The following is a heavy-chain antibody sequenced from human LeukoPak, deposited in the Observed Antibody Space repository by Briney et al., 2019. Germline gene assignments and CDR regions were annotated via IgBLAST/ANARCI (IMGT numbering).Heavy chain of an antibody. CDR1: GFTLSSYS. D-gene: IGHD6-6*01. CDR2: ISSSSSYI. Sequence: PGGSLRLSCAASGFTLSSYSMNWVRQAPGKGLEWVSSISSSSSYIYYADSVKGRFTISRDNAKNSLYLQMNSLRAEDTAVYYCAREGSSSGWALDYWGQGTLVTVSS. CDR3: AREGSSSGWALDY. J-gene: IGHJ4*02. V-gene: IGHV3-21*01.